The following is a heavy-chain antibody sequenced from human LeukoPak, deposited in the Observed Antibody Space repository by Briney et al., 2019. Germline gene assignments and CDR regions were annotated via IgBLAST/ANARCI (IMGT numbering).Heavy chain of an antibody. J-gene: IGHJ6*02. D-gene: IGHD6-19*01. CDR2: ISSSSSYI. V-gene: IGHV3-21*01. Sequence: GGSLRLSCAASGFTFSIYAMSWVRQAPGKGLEWVSSISSSSSYIYYADSVKGRFTISRDNAKNSLYLQMNSLRAEDTAVYYCARAISSGWYGYPYGMDVWGQGTTVTVSS. CDR3: ARAISSGWYGYPYGMDV. CDR1: GFTFSIYA.